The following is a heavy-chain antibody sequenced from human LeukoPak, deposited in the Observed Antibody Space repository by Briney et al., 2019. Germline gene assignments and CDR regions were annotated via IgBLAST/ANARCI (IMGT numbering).Heavy chain of an antibody. CDR2: INGDGRNI. Sequence: GGSLRLSCVASGFTFSSYWMHWVRQDPRKGLVWVSRINGDGRNINYADSVRGRFTISRDNAKNSLSLQMNSLRAEDTAVYYCAKVYHVFWSGYLDYWGQGTLVTVSS. V-gene: IGHV3-74*01. CDR1: GFTFSSYW. D-gene: IGHD3-3*01. CDR3: AKVYHVFWSGYLDY. J-gene: IGHJ4*02.